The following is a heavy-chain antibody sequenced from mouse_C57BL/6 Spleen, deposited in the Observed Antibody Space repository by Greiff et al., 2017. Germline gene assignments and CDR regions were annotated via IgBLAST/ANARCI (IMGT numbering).Heavy chain of an antibody. J-gene: IGHJ1*03. CDR2: INPSSGYT. CDR1: GYTFTSYT. Sequence: VQLQQSGAELARPGASVKMSCKASGYTFTSYTMHWVKQRPGQSLEWIGYINPSSGYTKYNQKFKDKATLTADKSSSTAYMQLSSLTSEDSAVLYCARRETCYWYFDVWGTGTTVTVSS. CDR3: ARRETCYWYFDV. V-gene: IGHV1-4*01.